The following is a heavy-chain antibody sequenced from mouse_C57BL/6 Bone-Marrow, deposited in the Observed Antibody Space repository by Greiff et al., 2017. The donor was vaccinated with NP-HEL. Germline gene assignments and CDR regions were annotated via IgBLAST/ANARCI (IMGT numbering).Heavy chain of an antibody. V-gene: IGHV1-15*01. Sequence: QVQLQQPGAELVRPGASVTLSCKASGYTFTDYEMHWVKQTPVHGLEWIGAIDPETGGTAYNQKFKGKAILTADKSSSTAYMELRSLTSEDSAVYYCTRSIYDGYYLAWFAYWGQGTLVTVSA. CDR2: IDPETGGT. CDR3: TRSIYDGYYLAWFAY. J-gene: IGHJ3*01. CDR1: GYTFTDYE. D-gene: IGHD2-3*01.